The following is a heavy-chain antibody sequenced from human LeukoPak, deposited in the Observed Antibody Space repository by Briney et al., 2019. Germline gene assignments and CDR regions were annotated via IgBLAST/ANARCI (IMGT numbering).Heavy chain of an antibody. Sequence: PGGSLRLSCVASGSTFSSIWMSWVRQAPGKGLEWVGNIQPDGSEQYPVDSVKGRFTISRDNARNSLFLQMNSLRVEDTAVYYRASQHYARFDPWGQGTLVTVSS. V-gene: IGHV3-7*01. CDR3: ASQHYARFDP. J-gene: IGHJ5*02. CDR1: GSTFSSIW. CDR2: IQPDGSEQ. D-gene: IGHD3-16*01.